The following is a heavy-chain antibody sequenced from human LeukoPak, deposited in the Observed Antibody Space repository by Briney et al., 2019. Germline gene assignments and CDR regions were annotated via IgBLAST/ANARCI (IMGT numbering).Heavy chain of an antibody. D-gene: IGHD2-21*01. CDR1: GFTFTSYY. CDR3: ACVVRGAFDI. CDR2: ISPSGGNT. V-gene: IGHV1-46*03. J-gene: IGHJ3*02. Sequence: GASVKVSCKASGFTFTSYYMHWVRQAPGQGLEWMGIISPSGGNTSYPQKFQGRVTMTRDTSTSTVYMELSSLRSEDTAVYYCACVVRGAFDIWGQGTLVTVSS.